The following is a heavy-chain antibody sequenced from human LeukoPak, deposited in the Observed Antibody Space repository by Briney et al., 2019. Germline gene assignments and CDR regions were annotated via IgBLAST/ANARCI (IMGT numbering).Heavy chain of an antibody. J-gene: IGHJ5*02. CDR1: NGSISSYY. CDR3: ARLRIAVAANWFDP. CDR2: ISYSGST. V-gene: IGHV4-59*08. D-gene: IGHD6-19*01. Sequence: SETLSLTCTVSNGSISSYYWSWIRQPPGKGLEWIGYISYSGSTNYNPSLKSRVTISVDTSKNQFSLKLSSVTAADTAVYYCARLRIAVAANWFDPWGQGTLVTVSS.